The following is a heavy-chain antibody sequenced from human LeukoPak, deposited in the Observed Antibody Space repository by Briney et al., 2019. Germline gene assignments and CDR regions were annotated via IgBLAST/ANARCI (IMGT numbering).Heavy chain of an antibody. Sequence: ASVKVSCKASGYTFTSYATHWVRQAPGQRLEWMGWINAGNGNTKHSQKFQGRVTITRDTSASTAYMELSSLRSEDTAVYYCARPHYPGIAAAGLDYWGQGTLVTVSS. CDR3: ARPHYPGIAAAGLDY. D-gene: IGHD6-13*01. CDR2: INAGNGNT. J-gene: IGHJ4*02. V-gene: IGHV1-3*01. CDR1: GYTFTSYA.